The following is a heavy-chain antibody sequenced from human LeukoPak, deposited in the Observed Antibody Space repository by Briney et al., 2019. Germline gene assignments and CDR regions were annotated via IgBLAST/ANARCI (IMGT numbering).Heavy chain of an antibody. CDR2: IYSYGST. V-gene: IGHV3-66*01. J-gene: IGHJ5*02. D-gene: IGHD6-6*01. CDR3: ARDSTDAARRYNWFDP. CDR1: GFTFSSYA. Sequence: GGSLRLSCAASGFTFSSYAMSWVRQAPGKGLEWVSVIYSYGSTYYADSVKGRFIISRDNSKNTLYLQMNSLRAEDTAVYYCARDSTDAARRYNWFDPWGQGTLVTVSS.